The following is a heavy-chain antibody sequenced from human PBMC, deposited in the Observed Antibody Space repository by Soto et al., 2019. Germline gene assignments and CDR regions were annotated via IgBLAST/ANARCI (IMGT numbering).Heavy chain of an antibody. D-gene: IGHD3-10*01. CDR2: MSGSGGST. J-gene: IGHJ4*02. V-gene: IGHV3-23*01. Sequence: EVQLLESGGGLVQPGGSLRLSCAASGFTFSSYAMSWVRQAPGKGLEWVSAMSGSGGSTYYADSVKGRFTISRDNSKNTLYMQMNSLRAEDTAVYYCAKDTRVLLWFEFTSDYWGQGTLVTVSS. CDR3: AKDTRVLLWFEFTSDY. CDR1: GFTFSSYA.